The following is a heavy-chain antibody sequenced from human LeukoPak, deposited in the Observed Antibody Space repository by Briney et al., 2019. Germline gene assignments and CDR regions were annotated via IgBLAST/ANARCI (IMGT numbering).Heavy chain of an antibody. CDR1: GGSISSYY. J-gene: IGHJ2*01. CDR3: ARDLQSSGYFSVRSEDWYFDL. V-gene: IGHV4-59*01. D-gene: IGHD3-22*01. CDR2: IYYSGST. Sequence: SETLSLTCTVSGGSISSYYWSWIRQPPGKGLEWIGYIYYSGSTNYNPSLKSRVTISVDTSKNQFSLKLSSVTAADTAVYYCARDLQSSGYFSVRSEDWYFDLWGRGTLVTVSS.